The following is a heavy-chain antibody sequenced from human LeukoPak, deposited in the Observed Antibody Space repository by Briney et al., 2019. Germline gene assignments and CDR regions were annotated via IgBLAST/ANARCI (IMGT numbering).Heavy chain of an antibody. CDR2: ISGSGGST. CDR3: AKQMSTVTFTPFDY. V-gene: IGHV3-23*01. J-gene: IGHJ4*02. D-gene: IGHD3-16*01. Sequence: GGSLRLSCAASGFTLRSHAMSWVRQAPGKGLEWVSAISGSGGSTDYVDSVKGRFTISRDNSKNTLYLQMNSLRADDTAVYYRAKQMSTVTFTPFDYWGQGTLVTVSS. CDR1: GFTLRSHA.